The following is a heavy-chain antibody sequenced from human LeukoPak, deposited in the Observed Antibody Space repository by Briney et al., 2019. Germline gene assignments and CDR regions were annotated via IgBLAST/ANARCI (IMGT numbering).Heavy chain of an antibody. J-gene: IGHJ3*02. V-gene: IGHV3-48*03. Sequence: GGSLRISCAASGFTFSVSEMNWVRQAPGKGLEWVSYISSSGNTIYEADSVKGRFTMSRDNAKNSLYLQMNSLRAEDTAVYYCARGARVNSDAFDIWGQGTMVTVSS. CDR3: ARGARVNSDAFDI. D-gene: IGHD1-1*01. CDR2: ISSSGNTI. CDR1: GFTFSVSE.